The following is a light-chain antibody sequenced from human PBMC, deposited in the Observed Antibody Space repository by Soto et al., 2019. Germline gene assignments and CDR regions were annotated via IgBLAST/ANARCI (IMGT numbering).Light chain of an antibody. CDR3: QQYNNWPPIT. Sequence: GDRVTITCRASQGISSYLAWYQQKPGKAPKLLTYAASTLQSGVPSRFSGSGSGTEFTLTISSLQPEDFAVYYCQQYNNWPPITFGQGTRLEIK. V-gene: IGKV1-9*01. CDR1: QGISSY. J-gene: IGKJ5*01. CDR2: AAS.